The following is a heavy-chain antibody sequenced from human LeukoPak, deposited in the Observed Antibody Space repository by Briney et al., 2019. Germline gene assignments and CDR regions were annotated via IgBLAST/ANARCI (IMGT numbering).Heavy chain of an antibody. Sequence: GESLKISCQGSGYNFTSYWIAWVRQMPGKGLEWMGVVYPGDSDTRYSPSFQGQVTISADKSINTAYLQWSSLKASDTAMYYCAKGPSLFDYWGQGTLVTVSS. CDR1: GYNFTSYW. J-gene: IGHJ4*02. V-gene: IGHV5-51*01. D-gene: IGHD6-6*01. CDR3: AKGPSLFDY. CDR2: VYPGDSDT.